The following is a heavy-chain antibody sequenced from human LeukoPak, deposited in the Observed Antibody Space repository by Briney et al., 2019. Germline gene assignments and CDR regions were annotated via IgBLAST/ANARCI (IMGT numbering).Heavy chain of an antibody. CDR1: GGSISSYY. Sequence: KASETLSLTCTVSGGSISSYYSSWIRQPPGKGLEWIGYIYYSGSTNYNPSLKSRVTISVDTSKNQFSLKLSSVTAEDTAVYYCARDHGGNTEPPIRWGQGTLVTVSS. V-gene: IGHV4-59*01. CDR3: ARDHGGNTEPPIR. D-gene: IGHD4-23*01. J-gene: IGHJ4*02. CDR2: IYYSGST.